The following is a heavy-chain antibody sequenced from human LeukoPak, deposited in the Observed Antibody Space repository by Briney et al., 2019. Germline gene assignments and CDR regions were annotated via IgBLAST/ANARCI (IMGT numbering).Heavy chain of an antibody. CDR3: ARGGNYFRFDP. Sequence: ASVKVSCKASGYTFTNYIISWVRQAPGQGLEWMGWISAYNGNTNNAQKLQGRVTMTTDTSTATAYMELRSLRSDDTAVYYCARGGNYFRFDPWGQGTLVTVSS. D-gene: IGHD1-26*01. V-gene: IGHV1-18*01. CDR1: GYTFTNYI. CDR2: ISAYNGNT. J-gene: IGHJ5*02.